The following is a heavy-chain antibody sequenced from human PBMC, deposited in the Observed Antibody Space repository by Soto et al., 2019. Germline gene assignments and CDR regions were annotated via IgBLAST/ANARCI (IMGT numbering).Heavy chain of an antibody. CDR2: IYYSGRT. CDR3: ARHPRYSCYDWGVYFDY. V-gene: IGHV4-59*08. J-gene: IGHJ4*02. Sequence: QVQLQESGPGLVKPSETLSLTCTVSGGSISSYYWSWIRQPPGKGLEWIGYIYYSGRTNYNPSLKSRFTISVDTSKNQFSLKLSSVTAADTAVYYCARHPRYSCYDWGVYFDYWGQGTLVTVSS. CDR1: GGSISSYY. D-gene: IGHD5-12*01.